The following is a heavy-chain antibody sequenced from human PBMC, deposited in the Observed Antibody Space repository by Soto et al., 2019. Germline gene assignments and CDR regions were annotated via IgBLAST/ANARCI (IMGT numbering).Heavy chain of an antibody. CDR1: ADSLTRGSYY. V-gene: IGHV4-61*01. D-gene: IGHD2-8*01. CDR2: IYFSGET. CDR3: ARGLQVYGTYYFDH. Sequence: SETLSLTCTVSADSLTRGSYYWTWIRQPPGKGLEWIGEIYFSGETKYNPSLNSRASISIDTSRNQFSLRLTSVSAADTAGYFCARGLQVYGTYYFDHWGQGIMVTVYS. J-gene: IGHJ4*02.